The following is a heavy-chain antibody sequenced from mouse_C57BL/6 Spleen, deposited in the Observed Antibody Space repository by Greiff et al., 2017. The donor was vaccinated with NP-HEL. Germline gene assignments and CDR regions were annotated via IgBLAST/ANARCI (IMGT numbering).Heavy chain of an antibody. Sequence: EVQLQQSGPELVKPGASVKISCKASGYTFTDYYMNWVKQSHGKSLEWIGDINPNNGGTSYNQKFKGKATLTVDKSSSTAYMELRSLTSEDSAVYYCARDGAGWDWGQGTLVTVSA. CDR2: INPNNGGT. CDR1: GYTFTDYY. D-gene: IGHD1-1*02. CDR3: ARDGAGWD. V-gene: IGHV1-26*01. J-gene: IGHJ3*01.